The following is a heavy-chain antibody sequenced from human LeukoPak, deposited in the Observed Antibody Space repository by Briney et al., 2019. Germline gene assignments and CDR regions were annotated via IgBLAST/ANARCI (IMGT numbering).Heavy chain of an antibody. CDR1: GFTFSNYV. CDR3: AREPTYSSSWYTNCDY. Sequence: PGTSLTLSCAASGFTFSNYVTHWVRQAPGKGLEWVAVTSTDENLKFYADSVKGRFTISRDNAKNSLYLEMNSLRAEDTAVYYCAREPTYSSSWYTNCDYWGQGTLVTASS. J-gene: IGHJ4*02. CDR2: TSTDENLK. D-gene: IGHD6-13*01. V-gene: IGHV3-30*04.